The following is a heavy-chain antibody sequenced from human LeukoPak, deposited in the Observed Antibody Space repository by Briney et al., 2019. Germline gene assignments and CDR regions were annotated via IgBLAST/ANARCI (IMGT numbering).Heavy chain of an antibody. CDR1: GFIITNKY. J-gene: IGHJ4*02. CDR3: VKDDYYDSSGYLPGY. V-gene: IGHV3-66*01. Sequence: GGSLRLSCTASGFIITNKYMSWVRQAPGKGLEWVSVIYDDGTTYYAESVKGRFTISRDRSTNTLYLRMSSLRAEDTAVYYCVKDDYYDSSGYLPGYWGQGTLVTVSS. D-gene: IGHD3-22*01. CDR2: IYDDGTT.